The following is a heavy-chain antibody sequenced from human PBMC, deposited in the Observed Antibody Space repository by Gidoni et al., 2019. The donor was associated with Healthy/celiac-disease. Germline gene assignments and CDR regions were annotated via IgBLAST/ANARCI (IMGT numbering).Heavy chain of an antibody. CDR1: GFTGSSNY. CDR2: IYSGGST. D-gene: IGHD6-19*01. J-gene: IGHJ3*02. CDR3: ASTTWRVRAGAFDI. Sequence: EVQLVATGGGLIQPGGSLRLSCSASGFTGSSNYMSWVRQAPGKGLDWVSVIYSGGSTYYADSVKGRFTISRDNSKNTLYLQMNSLRAEETAVYYCASTTWRVRAGAFDIWGQGTMVTVSS. V-gene: IGHV3-53*02.